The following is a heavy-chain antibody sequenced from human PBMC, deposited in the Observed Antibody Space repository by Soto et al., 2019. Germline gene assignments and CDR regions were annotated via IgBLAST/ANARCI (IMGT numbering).Heavy chain of an antibody. CDR3: ARDHGYSYDPGDLDY. Sequence: GGSLRLSCAASGFTFSSYGMHWVRQAPGKGLEWVAVIWYDGSNKYYADSVKGRFTISRDNSKNTLYLQMNSLRAEDTAVYYCARDHGYSYDPGDLDYWGQGTLVTVSS. CDR2: IWYDGSNK. V-gene: IGHV3-33*01. D-gene: IGHD5-18*01. J-gene: IGHJ4*02. CDR1: GFTFSSYG.